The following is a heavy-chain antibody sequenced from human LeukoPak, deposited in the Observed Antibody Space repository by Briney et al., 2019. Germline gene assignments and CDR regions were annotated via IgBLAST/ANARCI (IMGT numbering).Heavy chain of an antibody. CDR1: GFTFSSYS. CDR2: ISSSSSYI. V-gene: IGHV3-21*01. J-gene: IGHJ6*03. CDR3: AREGGDGYSSSWSWKYYYYYYMDV. Sequence: GGSLRLSCAASGFTFSSYSMNWVRQAPGKGLEWVSSISSSSSYIYYADSVKGRFTISRDNAKNSLYLQMNSLRAEDTAVYYCAREGGDGYSSSWSWKYYYYYYMDVWGKGTTVTVSS. D-gene: IGHD6-13*01.